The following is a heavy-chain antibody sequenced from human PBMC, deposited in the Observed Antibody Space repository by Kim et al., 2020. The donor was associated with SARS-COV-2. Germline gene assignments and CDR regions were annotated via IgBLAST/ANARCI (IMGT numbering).Heavy chain of an antibody. CDR2: IKQDGSEK. Sequence: GGSLRLSCAASGFIFSSYWMSWVRQAPGKGLEWVANIKQDGSEKYYVDSVNGRFTISRDNAKNVLYLQMNSLRVEDTAVYYCAANDGEYWGQGTLVTVSS. D-gene: IGHD3-10*01. CDR1: GFIFSSYW. J-gene: IGHJ4*02. V-gene: IGHV3-7*01. CDR3: AANDGEY.